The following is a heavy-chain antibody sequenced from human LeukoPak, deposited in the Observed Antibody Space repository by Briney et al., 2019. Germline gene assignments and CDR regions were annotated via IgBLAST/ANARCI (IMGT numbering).Heavy chain of an antibody. CDR2: IRYDGSKK. V-gene: IGHV3-30*02. CDR3: ARDGHQDYYDSSGYPNWFDP. J-gene: IGHJ5*02. CDR1: GFTFSSYG. D-gene: IGHD3-22*01. Sequence: GGSLRLSCAASGFTFSSYGMHWVRQAPGKGLEWVAFIRYDGSKKYYADSVKGRFTISRDNAKNSLYLQMNSLRAEDTAVYYCARDGHQDYYDSSGYPNWFDPWGQGTLVTVSS.